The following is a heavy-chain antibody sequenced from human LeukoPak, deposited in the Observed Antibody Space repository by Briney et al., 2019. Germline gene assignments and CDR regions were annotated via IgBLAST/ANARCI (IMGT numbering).Heavy chain of an antibody. CDR3: AADPRASTGFDP. D-gene: IGHD1-1*01. Sequence: GTSVKVSCKASGFTFTSSAVQWVRQARGQRLEWIGWIVVGSGNTNYAQKFQERVTITRDMSTSTAYMELSSLRSEDTAVYYCAADPRASTGFDPWGQGTLVTVSS. V-gene: IGHV1-58*01. CDR2: IVVGSGNT. CDR1: GFTFTSSA. J-gene: IGHJ5*02.